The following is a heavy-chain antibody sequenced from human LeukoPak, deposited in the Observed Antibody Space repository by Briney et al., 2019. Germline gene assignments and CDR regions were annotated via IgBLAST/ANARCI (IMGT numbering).Heavy chain of an antibody. CDR1: GYTFTSYG. CDR3: ARRFEDRLDYYYGMDV. D-gene: IGHD3-10*01. Sequence: GASVKVSCKASGYTFTSYGISWVRQAPGQGLEWMGWISAYNGNTNYARKLQGRVTMTTDTSTSTAYMELRSLRSDDTAVYYCARRFEDRLDYYYGMDVWGQGTTVTVSS. V-gene: IGHV1-18*01. J-gene: IGHJ6*02. CDR2: ISAYNGNT.